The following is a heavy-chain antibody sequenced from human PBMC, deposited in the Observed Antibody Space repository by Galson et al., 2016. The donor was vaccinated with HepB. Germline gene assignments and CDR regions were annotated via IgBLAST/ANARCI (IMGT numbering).Heavy chain of an antibody. Sequence: SVKVSCKASGYTFNDYGITWVRQAPGQGLEWMGWINCYNGNRNFAQNLQGRITMTTDTSTKTAYMELRSLRSDDTAVYYCARGHTPTSTYSYGWDSFDYWGQGTLVTVSS. J-gene: IGHJ4*02. D-gene: IGHD5-18*01. CDR3: ARGHTPTSTYSYGWDSFDY. CDR2: INCYNGNR. CDR1: GYTFNDYG. V-gene: IGHV1-18*01.